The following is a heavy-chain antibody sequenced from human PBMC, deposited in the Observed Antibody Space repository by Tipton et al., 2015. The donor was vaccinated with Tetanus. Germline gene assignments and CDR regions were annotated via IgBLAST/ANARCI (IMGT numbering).Heavy chain of an antibody. CDR2: ISPSGRT. J-gene: IGHJ4*02. Sequence: TLSLTCSVSGGSLRSGDYQWNWIRQPPGKGLEWLAYISPSGRTNSNYSLKSRVTISVDTSKNQLSLKLTSVTAADTAVYYCARGVTDGYNRRFDYWGQGTLVAVSP. CDR3: ARGVTDGYNRRFDY. D-gene: IGHD5-24*01. CDR1: GGSLRSGDYQ. V-gene: IGHV4-61*08.